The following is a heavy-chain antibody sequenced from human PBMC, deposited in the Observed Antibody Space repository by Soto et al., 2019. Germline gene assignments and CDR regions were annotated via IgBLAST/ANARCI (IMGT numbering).Heavy chain of an antibody. D-gene: IGHD2-15*01. CDR3: ARDLYCSGGSCYDY. J-gene: IGHJ4*02. Sequence: GGSLRLSCAASGFTFSSYAMHWVRQAPGKGLEYVSAISSNGGSTYYANSVKGRFTISRDNSKNTLYLQMGSLRAEDMAVYYCARDLYCSGGSCYDYWGQGTLVTVSS. V-gene: IGHV3-64*01. CDR2: ISSNGGST. CDR1: GFTFSSYA.